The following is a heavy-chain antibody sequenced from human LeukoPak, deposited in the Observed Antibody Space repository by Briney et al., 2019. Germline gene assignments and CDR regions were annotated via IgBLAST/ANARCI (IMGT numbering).Heavy chain of an antibody. D-gene: IGHD2-15*01. CDR2: SYHSGST. V-gene: IGHV4-38-2*02. J-gene: IGHJ4*02. CDR3: AKARYCSGGSCFPQLTPDY. Sequence: SETLSLTCTVSGYSISSGYYWGWIRQPPGKGLEWIGSSYHSGSTYYNPSLKSRVTISVDTSKNQFSLKLSSVTAADTAVYYCAKARYCSGGSCFPQLTPDYWGQGTLVTVSS. CDR1: GYSISSGYY.